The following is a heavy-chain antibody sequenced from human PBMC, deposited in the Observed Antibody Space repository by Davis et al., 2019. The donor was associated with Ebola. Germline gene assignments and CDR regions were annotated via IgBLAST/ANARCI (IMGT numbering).Heavy chain of an antibody. CDR3: ARDRAHASSWPYWYFDL. V-gene: IGHV3-30-3*01. Sequence: GESLKISCAASGFTFSSYAMHWVRQAPGKGLEWVAVISYDGSNKYYADSVKGRFTISRDNAKNTLYLQMNSLRAEDTAVYYCARDRAHASSWPYWYFDLWGRGTLVTVSS. J-gene: IGHJ2*01. CDR1: GFTFSSYA. D-gene: IGHD6-13*01. CDR2: ISYDGSNK.